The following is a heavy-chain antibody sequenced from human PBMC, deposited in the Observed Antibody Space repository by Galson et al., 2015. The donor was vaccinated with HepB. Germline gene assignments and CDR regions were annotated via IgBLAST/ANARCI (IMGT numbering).Heavy chain of an antibody. CDR3: ARAFMDYYDSSGYRYWYFDL. CDR2: IYYSGST. V-gene: IGHV4-59*12. J-gene: IGHJ2*01. D-gene: IGHD3-22*01. Sequence: SGGSISSYYWSWIRQPPGKGLEWIGYIYYSGSTNYNPSLKSRVTISVDTSKNQFSLKLSSMTAADTAVYYCARAFMDYYDSSGYRYWYFDLWGRGTLVTVSS. CDR1: GGSISSYY.